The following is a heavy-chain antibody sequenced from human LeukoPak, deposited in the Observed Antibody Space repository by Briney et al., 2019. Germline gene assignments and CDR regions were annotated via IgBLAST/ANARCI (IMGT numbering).Heavy chain of an antibody. CDR1: GFTVSSNY. D-gene: IGHD1-26*01. Sequence: GGSLRLSCAASGFTVSSNYMNWVRQAPGKGLEWVSAIYSGVSTYYADSVKGRFTISRDKSKNTLYLQMNNLRAEDTAVYYCASDGMSNYYYGMDAWGQGTTVTVSS. J-gene: IGHJ6*02. CDR2: IYSGVST. CDR3: ASDGMSNYYYGMDA. V-gene: IGHV3-53*01.